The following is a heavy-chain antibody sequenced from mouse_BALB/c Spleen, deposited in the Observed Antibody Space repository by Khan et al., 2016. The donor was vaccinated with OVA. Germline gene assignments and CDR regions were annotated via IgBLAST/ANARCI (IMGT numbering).Heavy chain of an antibody. V-gene: IGHV1S29*02. CDR2: FFPNSCGS. J-gene: IGHJ3*01. CDR3: VRSGNGAFAY. D-gene: IGHD1-2*01. CDR1: GYTFTDYN. Sequence: VQLQQSGPEVVKPGASVKISCKASGYTFTDYNMDWVKQRQGKSLEWLGYFFPNSCGSGYTQTFKTKVTLTGYNSSSTLYMDLHSLTSEDSAVYYCVRSGNGAFAYWGQGTLVTVSA.